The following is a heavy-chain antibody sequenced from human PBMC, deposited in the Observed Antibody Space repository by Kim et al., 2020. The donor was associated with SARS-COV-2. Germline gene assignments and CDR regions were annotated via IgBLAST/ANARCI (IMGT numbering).Heavy chain of an antibody. V-gene: IGHV4-39*01. Sequence: SETLSLTCAVSGVSISSDSYYWGWVRQLPGKGLEWIGDIYYRGTTYYNPSLQSRVTVSVDMSKNHFSLRLSSVTAADTAVYYCARLTSYGQNYYFDYWGHGTLITVSS. CDR3: ARLTSYGQNYYFDY. CDR2: IYYRGTT. D-gene: IGHD5-18*01. J-gene: IGHJ4*01. CDR1: GVSISSDSYY.